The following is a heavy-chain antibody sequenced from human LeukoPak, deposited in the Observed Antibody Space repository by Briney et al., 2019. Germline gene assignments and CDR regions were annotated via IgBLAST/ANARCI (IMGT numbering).Heavy chain of an antibody. CDR3: GRDTDFDY. Sequence: GGSLRLSCTASGFTFDEYGMNWVRQAPGKGLEWVSSISNNNSYIYYADSVKGRFTISRHNAKNSLYLQMNSLRAEDTAVYYCGRDTDFDYWGQGTLVTVSS. CDR2: ISNNNSYI. CDR1: GFTFDEYG. V-gene: IGHV3-21*01. J-gene: IGHJ4*02.